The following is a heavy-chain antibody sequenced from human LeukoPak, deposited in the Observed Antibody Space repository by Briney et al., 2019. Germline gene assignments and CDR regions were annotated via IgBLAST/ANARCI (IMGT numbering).Heavy chain of an antibody. D-gene: IGHD1-26*01. CDR3: AKDPGGSSSDY. CDR2: ISYDGSNK. Sequence: GGSLRLSCAASGFTFSSYGMHWVRQAPGKGLEGGAVISYDGSNKYYADSVKGRFTISRDNSKNTLYLQMNSLRAEDTAVYYCAKDPGGSSSDYWGQGTLVTVSS. J-gene: IGHJ4*02. CDR1: GFTFSSYG. V-gene: IGHV3-30*18.